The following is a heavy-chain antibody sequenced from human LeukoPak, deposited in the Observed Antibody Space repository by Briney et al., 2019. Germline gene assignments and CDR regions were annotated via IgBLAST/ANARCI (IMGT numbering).Heavy chain of an antibody. Sequence: PGGSLRLSCAASGFTFSSYWMSWVRQAPGKGLEWVASIKQDGSEKYYVDSVKGRFTISRDNAKNSLYLQMNSLRAEDTAVYYCARDRISYYYDSSGYRAGYYYYGMDVWGQGTTVTVSS. CDR2: IKQDGSEK. V-gene: IGHV3-7*01. CDR3: ARDRISYYYDSSGYRAGYYYYGMDV. CDR1: GFTFSSYW. J-gene: IGHJ6*02. D-gene: IGHD3-22*01.